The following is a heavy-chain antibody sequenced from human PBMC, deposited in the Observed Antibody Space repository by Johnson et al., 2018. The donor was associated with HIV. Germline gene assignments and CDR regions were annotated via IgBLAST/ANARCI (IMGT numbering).Heavy chain of an antibody. CDR1: GFTVSSNY. CDR3: AKDNPGVSHAFDI. J-gene: IGHJ3*02. Sequence: VQLVESGGGVVQPGRSMRLSCAASGFTVSSNYMSWVRQAPGKGLEWVSVIYSGGSTYYADSVKGRFTISRDNSKNTVYLHMVNLRADDTAVYYCAKDNPGVSHAFDIWGQGTMVTVSS. D-gene: IGHD1-14*01. CDR2: IYSGGST. V-gene: IGHV3-66*01.